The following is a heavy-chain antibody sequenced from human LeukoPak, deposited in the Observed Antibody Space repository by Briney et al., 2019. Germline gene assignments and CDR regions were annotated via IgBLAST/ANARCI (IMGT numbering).Heavy chain of an antibody. CDR1: GGTFSSYA. CDR3: ARDFRWLQFSRSNWFDP. J-gene: IGHJ5*02. D-gene: IGHD5-24*01. Sequence: SVKVSCKASGGTFSSYAISWVRQAPGQGLEWMGRIIPILGIANYAQKFQGRVTITADKSTSTAYMELSSLRSEDTAVYYCARDFRWLQFSRSNWFDPWGQGTLVTVSS. CDR2: IIPILGIA. V-gene: IGHV1-69*04.